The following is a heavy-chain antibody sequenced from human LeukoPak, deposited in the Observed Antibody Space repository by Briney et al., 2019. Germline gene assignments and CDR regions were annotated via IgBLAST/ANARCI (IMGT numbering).Heavy chain of an antibody. CDR1: GGSISSYY. V-gene: IGHV4-59*08. CDR3: ARHMGLGYSYGYPYFDY. Sequence: PSETLSLTCTVSGGSISSYYWSWIRQPPGKGLKWIGYIYYSGSTNYNPSLKSRVTISVDTSKNQFSLKLSSVTAADTAVYYCARHMGLGYSYGYPYFDYWGQGTLVTVSS. CDR2: IYYSGST. J-gene: IGHJ4*02. D-gene: IGHD5-18*01.